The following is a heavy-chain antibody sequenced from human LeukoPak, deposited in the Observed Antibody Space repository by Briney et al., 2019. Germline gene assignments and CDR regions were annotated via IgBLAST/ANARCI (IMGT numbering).Heavy chain of an antibody. CDR3: ARDGLYCSGGSCFLY. CDR2: ISGRGEAI. J-gene: IGHJ4*02. V-gene: IGHV3-48*01. CDR1: GFTFSNHN. D-gene: IGHD2-15*01. Sequence: GGSLRLSCAASGFTFSNHNMDWVRQAPGKGLEWISYISGRGEAIFYADSVQGRFTISRDNAKNSIYLQMNSLRAEDTAVYYCARDGLYCSGGSCFLYWGQGTLVTVSS.